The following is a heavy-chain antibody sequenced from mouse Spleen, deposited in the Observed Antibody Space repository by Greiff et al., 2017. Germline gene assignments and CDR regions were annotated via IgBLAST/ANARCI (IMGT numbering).Heavy chain of an antibody. CDR3: ARQYMGPYYFDY. J-gene: IGHJ2*01. CDR2: ISSGGGNT. CDR1: GFTFSSYA. D-gene: IGHD1-1*02. Sequence: EVKLMESGGGLVKLGGSLKLSCAASGFTFSSYAMSWVRQTPEKRLEWVATISSGGGNTYYPDSVKGRFTISRDNAKNTLYLQMSSLKSEDTAMYYCARQYMGPYYFDYWGQGTTLTVSS. V-gene: IGHV5-9*04.